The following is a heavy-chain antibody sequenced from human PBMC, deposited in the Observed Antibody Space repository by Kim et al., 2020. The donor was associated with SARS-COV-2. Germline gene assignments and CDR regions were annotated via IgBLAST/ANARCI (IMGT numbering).Heavy chain of an antibody. CDR1: GFTFSSYG. CDR2: ISYDGSNK. D-gene: IGHD6-13*01. CDR3: AKDALSSWSRGFGSSAADY. Sequence: GGSLRLSCAASGFTFSSYGMHWVRQAPGKGLEWVAVISYDGSNKYYADSVMGRFTISRDNSKNTLYLQMNSLRAEDTAVYYCAKDALSSWSRGFGSSAADYWGQGTLVTVSS. V-gene: IGHV3-30*18. J-gene: IGHJ4*02.